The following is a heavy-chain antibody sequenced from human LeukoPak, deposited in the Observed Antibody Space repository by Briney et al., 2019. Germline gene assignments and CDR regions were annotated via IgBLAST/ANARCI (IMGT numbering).Heavy chain of an antibody. CDR2: VYYSGNT. V-gene: IGHV4-59*01. CDR3: ARANGGNSRYFDY. CDR1: GGSISSYF. Sequence: SETLSLTCSVSGGSISSYFWSWIRQPPGKGLEWIGYVYYSGNTNYNPSLSGRVTISADRSKNHFSLGLKSVTAADTAAYYCARANGGNSRYFDYWGQGTLVTVSS. J-gene: IGHJ4*02. D-gene: IGHD4-23*01.